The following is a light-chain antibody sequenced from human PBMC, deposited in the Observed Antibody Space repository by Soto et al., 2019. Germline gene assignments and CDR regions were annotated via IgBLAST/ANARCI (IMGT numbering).Light chain of an antibody. Sequence: EIVLTQSPGSPSLSLGERATLSCRASQSVDSAFFAWYQQKPGQPPRLLMYGASRRATGIPDRFSGSGSGTDFTLTISRLEPKDFAVYYCQQYASTLTFGQGTKVEI. CDR1: QSVDSAF. J-gene: IGKJ1*01. V-gene: IGKV3-20*01. CDR3: QQYASTLT. CDR2: GAS.